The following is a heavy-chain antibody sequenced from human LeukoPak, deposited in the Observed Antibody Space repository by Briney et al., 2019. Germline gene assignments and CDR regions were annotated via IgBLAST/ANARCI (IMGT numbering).Heavy chain of an antibody. J-gene: IGHJ3*02. D-gene: IGHD6-6*01. CDR1: GYTFTGYY. CDR2: INPNSGGT. V-gene: IGHV1-2*02. CDR3: ARMYSSSRGDAFDI. Sequence: ASVKVSCKASGYTFTGYYVHWVRQAPGQGLEWMGWINPNSGGTNYAQKFQGRVTMTRDTSISTAYMELSRLRSDDTAVYYCARMYSSSRGDAFDIWGQGTMVTVSS.